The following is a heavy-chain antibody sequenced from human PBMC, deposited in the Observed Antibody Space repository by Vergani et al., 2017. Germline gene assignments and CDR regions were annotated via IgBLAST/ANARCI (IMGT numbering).Heavy chain of an antibody. V-gene: IGHV1-69*12. Sequence: QVQLVQSGAEVRKPGSSVKVSCKASGGTFSSYAISWVRQAPGQGLEWMGGIIPIFGTANYAQKFQGRVTITADESTSTAYMELSSLRSADTAVYYCARVQKKLKIPYGSGSYSYFDLWGRGTLVTVSS. CDR3: ARVQKKLKIPYGSGSYSYFDL. J-gene: IGHJ2*01. CDR1: GGTFSSYA. CDR2: IIPIFGTA. D-gene: IGHD3-10*01.